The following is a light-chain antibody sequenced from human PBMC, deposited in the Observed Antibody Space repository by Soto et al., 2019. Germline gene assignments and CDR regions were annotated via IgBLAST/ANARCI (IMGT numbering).Light chain of an antibody. V-gene: IGKV1-16*01. CDR2: AAS. Sequence: DIQMTHSPPSLSACVGDIVTITCRASQGISNYLAWYQQKPGELPKLVIYAASTLQSGVPSRFSGSGSETDFTLTISSLQPEDFATYYCQQFSSHSSTFGLGTKVDIK. CDR3: QQFSSHSST. CDR1: QGISNY. J-gene: IGKJ3*01.